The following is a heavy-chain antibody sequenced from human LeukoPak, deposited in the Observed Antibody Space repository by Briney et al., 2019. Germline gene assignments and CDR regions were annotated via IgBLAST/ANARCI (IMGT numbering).Heavy chain of an antibody. CDR2: ISYDGSNK. CDR3: ARQGDTGSWYFDY. J-gene: IGHJ4*02. D-gene: IGHD2-21*02. CDR1: GFTVSYYA. Sequence: GSLGLSCATPGFTVSYYANHWGRPAPGKGPGRVAVISYDGSNKYYADSVHGRFTISRDNSKGTLFPQMGRLIAGDTAVYHCARQGDTGSWYFDYWGQGTLVTVSS. V-gene: IGHV3-30-3*01.